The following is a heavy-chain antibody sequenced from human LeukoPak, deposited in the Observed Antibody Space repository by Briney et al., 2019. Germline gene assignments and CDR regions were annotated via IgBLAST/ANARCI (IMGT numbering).Heavy chain of an antibody. V-gene: IGHV3-66*01. D-gene: IGHD4-17*01. J-gene: IGHJ3*02. CDR2: IYSGGST. CDR1: GFTFSSYG. Sequence: GSLRLSCAASGFTFSSYGMSWVRQAPGMGLEWVSVIYSGGSTYYADSVKGRFTISRDNSKNTLYLQMNSLRAEDTAVYYCARDDYGRTDAFDIWGQGTMVTVSS. CDR3: ARDDYGRTDAFDI.